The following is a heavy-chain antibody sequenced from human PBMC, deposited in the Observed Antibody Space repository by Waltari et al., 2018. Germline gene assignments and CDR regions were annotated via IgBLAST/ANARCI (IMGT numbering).Heavy chain of an antibody. D-gene: IGHD3-22*01. Sequence: QVQLVQSGAEVKKPGSSVKVSCKASGGTFSSYAISWVRQAPGQGLEGMGGIIPIFGTANYAQKCQGRVRITADESTSTAYMELSSLGAEDTAVYYCAKDLREPSSGYANFDYWGQGTLVTVSS. CDR3: AKDLREPSSGYANFDY. J-gene: IGHJ4*02. CDR1: GGTFSSYA. V-gene: IGHV1-69*01. CDR2: IIPIFGTA.